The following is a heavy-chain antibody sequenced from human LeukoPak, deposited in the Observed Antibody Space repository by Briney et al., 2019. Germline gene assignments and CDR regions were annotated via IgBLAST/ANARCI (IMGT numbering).Heavy chain of an antibody. D-gene: IGHD2-2*01. CDR2: ISGSGSNT. CDR3: AKGHCSSTSCLSSAEYFQH. Sequence: PGGSLRLSCAASGFTFSIYAMSWVRQAPGKGLEWVSAISGSGSNTYYADSVKGRFTISRDNSKNTLYLQMNSLRAEDTAVYYCAKGHCSSTSCLSSAEYFQHWGQGTLVTVSS. J-gene: IGHJ1*01. CDR1: GFTFSIYA. V-gene: IGHV3-23*01.